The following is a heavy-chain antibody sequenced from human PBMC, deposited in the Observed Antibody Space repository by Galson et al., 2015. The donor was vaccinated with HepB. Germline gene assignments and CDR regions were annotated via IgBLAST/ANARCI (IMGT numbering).Heavy chain of an antibody. Sequence: ETLSLTCTVSGGSIRNYYWNWIRQQPAGKGLEWIGRIGISGSTTYNPSLRGRVTLSLDTSKNQVSLKLNSVTAADTAVYYCASMGPTVDYWGRGTLVTVSS. CDR1: GGSIRNYY. D-gene: IGHD1-26*01. J-gene: IGHJ4*02. CDR3: ASMGPTVDY. V-gene: IGHV4-4*07. CDR2: IGISGST.